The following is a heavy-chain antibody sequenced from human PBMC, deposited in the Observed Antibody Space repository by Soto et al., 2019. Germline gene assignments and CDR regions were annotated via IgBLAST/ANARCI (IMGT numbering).Heavy chain of an antibody. D-gene: IGHD5-18*01. CDR2: IYYSGST. Sequence: SQTLSLTCTVSGGSVSSGSYYWSWIRQPPGKGLEWIGYIYYSGSTNYNPSLKSRVTISVDTSKNQFSLKLSSVTAADTAVYYCARDAMDTDMGFDYWGQGTLVTVSS. CDR1: GGSVSSGSYY. V-gene: IGHV4-61*01. J-gene: IGHJ4*02. CDR3: ARDAMDTDMGFDY.